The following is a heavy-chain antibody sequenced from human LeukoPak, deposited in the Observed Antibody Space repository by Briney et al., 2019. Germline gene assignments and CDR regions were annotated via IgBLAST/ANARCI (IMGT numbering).Heavy chain of an antibody. CDR3: ARGSRYSSGWYEDY. V-gene: IGHV4-61*01. J-gene: IGHJ4*02. Sequence: SETLSLTCTVSGGSVSSGSYYWSWIRRPPGKGLEWIGYIYYSGSTNYNPSLKSRVTISVDTSKNQFSLKLSSVTAADTAVYYCARGSRYSSGWYEDYWGQGTLVTVSS. CDR2: IYYSGST. CDR1: GGSVSSGSYY. D-gene: IGHD6-19*01.